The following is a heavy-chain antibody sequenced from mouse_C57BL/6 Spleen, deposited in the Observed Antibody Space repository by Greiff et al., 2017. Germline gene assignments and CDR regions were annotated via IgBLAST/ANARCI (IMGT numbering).Heavy chain of an antibody. CDR3: AREQDGLDY. Sequence: EVQLVESEGGLVQPGSSMKLSCTASGFTFSDYYMAWVRQVPEKGLEWVANINYDGSSTYYLDSLKSRFIISRDNATNILYLQMSSLKSEDTATYYCAREQDGLDYWGQGTTLTVSS. J-gene: IGHJ2*01. CDR2: INYDGSST. CDR1: GFTFSDYY. V-gene: IGHV5-16*01. D-gene: IGHD2-3*01.